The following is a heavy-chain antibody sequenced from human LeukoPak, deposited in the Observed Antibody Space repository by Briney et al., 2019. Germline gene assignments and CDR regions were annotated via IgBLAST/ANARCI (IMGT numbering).Heavy chain of an antibody. D-gene: IGHD5-24*01. V-gene: IGHV3-7*03. Sequence: GGSLRLSCAASGFIFSNYWMSWVRQAPGKGLEWVANIKQDGSEKYYVDSVKGRSTISRDNAKNSLYLQMSSLRAEDTAVYYCASGYRTFDYWGQGTLVTVSS. CDR2: IKQDGSEK. CDR1: GFIFSNYW. J-gene: IGHJ4*02. CDR3: ASGYRTFDY.